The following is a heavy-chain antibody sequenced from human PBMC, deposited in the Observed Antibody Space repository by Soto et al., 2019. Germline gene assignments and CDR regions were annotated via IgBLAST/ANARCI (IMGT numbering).Heavy chain of an antibody. CDR2: ISYDGSNK. Sequence: QVQLVESGGGVVQPGRSLRLSCAASGFTFSSYAMHWVRQAPGKGLEWVAVISYDGSNKYYADSVKGRFTISRDNSKNTLYLQMNSLRAEDTAVYYSARARDSSDAFDIWGQGTMVTVSS. CDR3: ARARDSSDAFDI. J-gene: IGHJ3*02. V-gene: IGHV3-30-3*01. D-gene: IGHD3-22*01. CDR1: GFTFSSYA.